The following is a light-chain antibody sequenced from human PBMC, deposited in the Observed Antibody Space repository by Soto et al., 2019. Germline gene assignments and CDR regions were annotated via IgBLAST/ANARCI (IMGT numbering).Light chain of an antibody. CDR1: QSISSW. CDR3: QQYNSYLT. J-gene: IGKJ4*01. V-gene: IGKV1-5*01. CDR2: DAS. Sequence: DIQMTQSPSILSAIVGDRVTITCRASQSISSWLAWYQQKPGKAPKLLIYDASSLESGVPSRFSGSGSGTEFTLTISSLQPDDFATYYCQQYNSYLTFGGGTKVDIK.